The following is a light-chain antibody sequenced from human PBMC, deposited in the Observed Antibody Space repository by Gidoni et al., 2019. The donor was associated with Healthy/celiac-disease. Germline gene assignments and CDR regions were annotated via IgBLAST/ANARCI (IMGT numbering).Light chain of an antibody. J-gene: IGLJ2*01. CDR2: EVS. CDR3: CSYAGSSTHVV. CDR1: SMDVGSYNL. Sequence: QSALTQPASVSRSPGQSITISCTGTSMDVGSYNLVSWYQQHPGKAPKLMIYEVSKRPSGVSNRFSGSKSGNTASLTISGLQAEDEADYYCCSYAGSSTHVVFGGGTKLTVL. V-gene: IGLV2-23*02.